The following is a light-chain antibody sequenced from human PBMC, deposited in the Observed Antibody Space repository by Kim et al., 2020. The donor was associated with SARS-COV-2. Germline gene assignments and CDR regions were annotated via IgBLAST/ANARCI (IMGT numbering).Light chain of an antibody. CDR3: QQSYTPPYT. CDR1: QTIRSS. Sequence: DIQLTQSPSSLSASVGVRVTITCRASQTIRSSLNWYQQRPGKAPKLLIYAASRLQTGVPSRFSGSGSGTDFTLTINSLQPEDFSTYYCQQSYTPPYTFGQGTKLEI. CDR2: AAS. J-gene: IGKJ2*01. V-gene: IGKV1-39*01.